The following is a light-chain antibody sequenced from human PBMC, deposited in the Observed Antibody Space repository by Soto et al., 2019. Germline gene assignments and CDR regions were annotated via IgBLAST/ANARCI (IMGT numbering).Light chain of an antibody. CDR2: GAS. CDR1: QSVSSSY. J-gene: IGKJ4*01. CDR3: QPYGSSPLT. Sequence: EIVLTQSPGTLSLSPGERATLSCRASQSVSSSYLAWYQQKPGQAPRLLIYGASSRATGNPDRFSGSGSGKDFAITISRQEADDFALYYCQPYGSSPLTFGGRTKEDI. V-gene: IGKV3-20*01.